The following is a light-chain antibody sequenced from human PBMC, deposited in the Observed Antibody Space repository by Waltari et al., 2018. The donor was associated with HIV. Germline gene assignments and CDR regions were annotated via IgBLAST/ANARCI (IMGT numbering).Light chain of an antibody. CDR3: SSYKNNNTLV. CDR1: SSDIGAYNR. CDR2: EVK. Sequence: QSALTQPPSVSASPGQSVTISCTGTSSDIGAYNRVSWYLQPPGPAPKVIIYEVKIRPAGVPDRFSGSKSGSTASLTISGLQADDEADYFCSSYKNNNTLVFGTGTKVTVL. V-gene: IGLV2-18*02. J-gene: IGLJ1*01.